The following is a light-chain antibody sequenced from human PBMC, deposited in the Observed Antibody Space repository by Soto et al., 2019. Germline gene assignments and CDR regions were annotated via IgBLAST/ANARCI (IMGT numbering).Light chain of an antibody. V-gene: IGLV6-57*04. J-gene: IGLJ3*02. CDR1: SGSIASNY. CDR2: QDN. CDR3: QSYDTREQV. Sequence: NFMLTQPHSVSESPGKTVTISCTRSSGSIASNYVQWYQQRPGSAPSTVIYQDNQRPSGVPDRFSGSIDSSSNSASLTISGLKTEDEADYYCQSYDTREQVFGGGTKVTVL.